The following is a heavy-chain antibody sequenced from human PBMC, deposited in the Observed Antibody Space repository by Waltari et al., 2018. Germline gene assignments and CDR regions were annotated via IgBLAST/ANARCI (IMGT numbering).Heavy chain of an antibody. CDR3: ARLAPRTYRSPVPGRHYYYGMDV. V-gene: IGHV3-74*03. D-gene: IGHD3-10*01. CDR1: GLRFSNYW. Sequence: EEQLLESGGGLVQPGDSLILSCAASGLRFSNYWMHWVRQAPGKGLVWVARISNDETTLTYADSVKGRFTISRDNAKNTVYLQMKRLRADDTAVYYCARLAPRTYRSPVPGRHYYYGMDVRGQGTTVTVSS. CDR2: ISNDETTL. J-gene: IGHJ6*02.